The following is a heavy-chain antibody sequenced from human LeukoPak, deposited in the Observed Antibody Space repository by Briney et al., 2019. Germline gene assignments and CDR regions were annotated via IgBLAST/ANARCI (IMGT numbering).Heavy chain of an antibody. J-gene: IGHJ4*02. CDR1: GFTFRSNW. V-gene: IGHV3-7*01. Sequence: GGSLRLSCAASGFTFRSNWMSWVRQAPGKGLEWVAKINQDGNQTKYVDSVKGRFTISRDNAKNSLHLQMNSLRADDTAVYYCAKYNDYDFDYWGQGTLVTVSP. CDR3: AKYNDYDFDY. CDR2: INQDGNQT. D-gene: IGHD4-17*01.